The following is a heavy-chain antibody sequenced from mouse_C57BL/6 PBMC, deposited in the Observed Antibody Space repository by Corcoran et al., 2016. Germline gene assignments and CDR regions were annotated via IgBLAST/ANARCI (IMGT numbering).Heavy chain of an antibody. Sequence: QVQLQQSGAELVKPGASVKISCKASGYAFSSYWMNWVKQRPGKGLEWIGQSYPGDGDTNYNGKCKGKATLTADKSSSTSYMQLSSLNSENSAVYFCARGKASYDYAMDCGGQGTSVTVSS. CDR1: GYAFSSYW. CDR2: SYPGDGDT. J-gene: IGHJ4*01. V-gene: IGHV1-80*01. CDR3: ARGKASYDYAMDC. D-gene: IGHD2-14*01.